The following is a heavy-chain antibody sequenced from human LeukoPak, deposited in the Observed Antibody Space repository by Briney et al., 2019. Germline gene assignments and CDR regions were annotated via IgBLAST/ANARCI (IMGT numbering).Heavy chain of an antibody. Sequence: GESLKISCKASGYRFTTYWIGWVRQMPGMGLEWMGFIYGGGTDTRYSPSFQGQVTISIDKSVNTAYLQWSSLEASDTSIYYCARTGEGKYYFDYWGQGTLVTVSS. CDR2: IYGGGTDT. J-gene: IGHJ4*02. CDR3: ARTGEGKYYFDY. CDR1: GYRFTTYW. V-gene: IGHV5-51*01.